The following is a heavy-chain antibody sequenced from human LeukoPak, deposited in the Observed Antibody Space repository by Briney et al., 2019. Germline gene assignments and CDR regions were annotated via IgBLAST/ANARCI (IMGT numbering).Heavy chain of an antibody. Sequence: GGSLRLSCAASGFAFSNYGMNWVRQAPGKGLEWVSAISGSGGSTYYADSVKGRFTISRDNSKNTLYLQMNSLRAEDTAVYYCAKVESSGWYRYFDLWGRGTLVTVSS. CDR1: GFAFSNYG. J-gene: IGHJ2*01. D-gene: IGHD6-19*01. V-gene: IGHV3-23*01. CDR3: AKVESSGWYRYFDL. CDR2: ISGSGGST.